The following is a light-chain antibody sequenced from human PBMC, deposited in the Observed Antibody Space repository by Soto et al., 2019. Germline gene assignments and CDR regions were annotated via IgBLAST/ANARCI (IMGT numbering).Light chain of an antibody. CDR3: QQRSNWPWT. CDR2: DAS. CDR1: QSVSSY. Sequence: EIGLTQSPATLSLSPGERATLSCSASQSVSSYLAWYQQKPCQAPRLLIYDASNSATGIPARFSGSGSGTDFTLNISSLEPEDFAVYYCQQRSNWPWTFGPGTKVDIK. J-gene: IGKJ3*01. V-gene: IGKV3-11*01.